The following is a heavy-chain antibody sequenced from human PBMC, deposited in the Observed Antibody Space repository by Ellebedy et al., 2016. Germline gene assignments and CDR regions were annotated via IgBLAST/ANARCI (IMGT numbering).Heavy chain of an antibody. J-gene: IGHJ5*02. CDR2: IYSGGST. V-gene: IGHV3-66*01. CDR1: GFTVSSNY. D-gene: IGHD5-24*01. Sequence: GESLKISCAASGFTVSSNYMSWVRQAPGKGLEWVSVIYSGGSTYYADSVKGRFTISRDNSKNTLYLQMNSLRAEDTAVYYCARGGERWLQSWGQGTLVTVSS. CDR3: ARGGERWLQS.